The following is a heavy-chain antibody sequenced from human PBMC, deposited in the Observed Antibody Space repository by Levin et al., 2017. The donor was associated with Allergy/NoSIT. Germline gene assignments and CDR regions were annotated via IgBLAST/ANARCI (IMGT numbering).Heavy chain of an antibody. Sequence: GGSLRLSCAASGFTFSSYSMNWVRQAPGKGLEWVSSISESSTYIFYADSLRGRFTISRDNAKNSLYLQMNSLRVEDTAVYYCARESFDKNALYYGPVGWGQGTLVTVSS. D-gene: IGHD2-8*01. V-gene: IGHV3-21*01. CDR2: ISESSTYI. CDR3: ARESFDKNALYYGPVG. CDR1: GFTFSSYS. J-gene: IGHJ4*02.